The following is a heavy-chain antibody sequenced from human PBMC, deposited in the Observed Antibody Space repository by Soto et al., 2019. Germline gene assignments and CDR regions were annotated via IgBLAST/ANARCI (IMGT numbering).Heavy chain of an antibody. D-gene: IGHD2-15*01. V-gene: IGHV4-34*01. CDR3: ARYRGVLGYCSGGSCYSFDY. CDR1: GGSFSGYY. Sequence: QVQLQQWGAGLLKPSETLSLTCAVYGGSFSGYYWSWIRQPPGKGLEWIGEINHSGSTNYNPSLRSRVTISVETSKNQFSLKLSSVTAADTAVYYCARYRGVLGYCSGGSCYSFDYWGQGTLVTVSS. CDR2: INHSGST. J-gene: IGHJ4*02.